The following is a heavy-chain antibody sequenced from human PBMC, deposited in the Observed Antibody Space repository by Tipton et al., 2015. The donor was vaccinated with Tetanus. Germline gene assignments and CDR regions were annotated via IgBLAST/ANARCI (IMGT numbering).Heavy chain of an antibody. CDR2: IDPNSGGT. D-gene: IGHD6-13*01. J-gene: IGHJ4*02. CDR1: GYTFTGYY. Sequence: QLVQSGAEMKKPGASVKVSCKASGYTFTGYYIYWVRQAPGQGLEWMGWIDPNSGGTVYAQKFEGRVTLTRDTSITTAYMDLSKLRSDDTAVYYCARRSRTYKIPSAGKSEETYDYRGQGTLVTVSS. V-gene: IGHV1-2*02. CDR3: ARRSRTYKIPSAGKSEETYDY.